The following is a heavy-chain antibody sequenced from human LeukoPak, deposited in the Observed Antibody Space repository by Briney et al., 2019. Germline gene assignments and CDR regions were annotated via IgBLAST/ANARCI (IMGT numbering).Heavy chain of an antibody. CDR1: GFTFSNAW. CDR3: TTSPYCGGDCYFY. V-gene: IGHV3-15*01. D-gene: IGHD2-21*02. Sequence: PGGSLRPSCAASGFTFSNAWMNWVRQAPGKGLEWVGHIKSKTDGGTTDDAAPVKGRFTISRDDSKNTLYLQMNSLKTEDTAVYYCTTSPYCGGDCYFYWGQGTLVTVSS. CDR2: IKSKTDGGTT. J-gene: IGHJ4*02.